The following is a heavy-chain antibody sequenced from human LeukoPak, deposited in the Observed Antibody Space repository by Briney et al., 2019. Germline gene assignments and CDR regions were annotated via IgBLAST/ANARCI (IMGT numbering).Heavy chain of an antibody. J-gene: IGHJ5*02. Sequence: PSETLSLTCTVSGASISSYYWSWIRQPPGKGLEWIAFIYSSGNINYNPSLRSRASISLDTSKNLCSLRLTSVTAADTAVYYCARHVIYSGGYSYWFDPWGLGTLVTVSS. CDR3: ARHVIYSGGYSYWFDP. V-gene: IGHV4-59*08. CDR2: IYSSGNI. D-gene: IGHD1-26*01. CDR1: GASISSYY.